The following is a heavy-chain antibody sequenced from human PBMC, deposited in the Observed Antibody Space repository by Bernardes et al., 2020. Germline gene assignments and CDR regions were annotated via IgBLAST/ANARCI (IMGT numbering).Heavy chain of an antibody. D-gene: IGHD3-22*01. J-gene: IGHJ6*02. Sequence: SLRLSCAASGFTFSSYGMPWVRQAPGTGLEWVAVISYDGSNKYYADSVKGRFTISRDNSKNTLYLQMNSLRAEDTAVYYCAREGYYDSSGYWHYYYYGMDVWGQGTTVTVSS. CDR2: ISYDGSNK. CDR3: AREGYYDSSGYWHYYYYGMDV. CDR1: GFTFSSYG. V-gene: IGHV3-30*03.